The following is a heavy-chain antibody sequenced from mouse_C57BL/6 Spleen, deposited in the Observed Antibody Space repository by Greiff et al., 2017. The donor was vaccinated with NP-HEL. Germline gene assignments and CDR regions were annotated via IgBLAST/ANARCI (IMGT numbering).Heavy chain of an antibody. V-gene: IGHV1-7*01. Sequence: VQLQQSGAELAKPGASVKLSCKASGYTFTSYWMHWVKQRPGQGLEWIGYINPSSGYTKYNQKFKDKATLTAAKSSSTAYMQLSSLTNEDSAGYDCERRTRLFAYGGQGTLVTVSA. J-gene: IGHJ3*01. CDR1: GYTFTSYW. CDR3: ERRTRLFAY. D-gene: IGHD1-3*01. CDR2: INPSSGYT.